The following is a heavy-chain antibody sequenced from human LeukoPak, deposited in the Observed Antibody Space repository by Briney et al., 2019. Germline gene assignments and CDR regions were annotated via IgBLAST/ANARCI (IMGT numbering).Heavy chain of an antibody. V-gene: IGHV3-7*04. D-gene: IGHD6-13*01. J-gene: IGHJ6*03. Sequence: GGSLSLSCAASGITFSNYWMSWVRQAPGKGLEWVANIKQGGSEKYYVDSVKGRFTISRDNAKNSLYLQMNSLRAEDTAVYYCARVSSSWELGYYYMDVWGKGTTVNVSS. CDR3: ARVSSSWELGYYYMDV. CDR1: GITFSNYW. CDR2: IKQGGSEK.